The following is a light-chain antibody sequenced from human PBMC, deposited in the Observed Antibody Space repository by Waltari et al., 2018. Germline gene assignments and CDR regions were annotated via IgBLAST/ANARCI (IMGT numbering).Light chain of an antibody. Sequence: DIVMTQSPDSLAVSLGERVTINCSPSQNLLYNSDNKNYLAWFQQKPGQSPKLLIYWASTRESGVPDRFSGSGSGTEFTLTISSLQAADVAVYYCQQCYSTPYTFGQGTKLEIK. CDR1: QNLLYNSDNKNY. J-gene: IGKJ2*01. CDR3: QQCYSTPYT. V-gene: IGKV4-1*01. CDR2: WAS.